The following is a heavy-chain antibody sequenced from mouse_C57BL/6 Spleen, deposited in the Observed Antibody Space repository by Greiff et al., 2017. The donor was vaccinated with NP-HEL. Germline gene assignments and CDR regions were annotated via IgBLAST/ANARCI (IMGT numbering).Heavy chain of an antibody. J-gene: IGHJ2*01. CDR1: GYSFTSYY. Sequence: QVQLKESGPELVKPGASVKISCKASGYSFTSYYIHWVKQRPGQGLEWIGWIYPGSGNTKYNEKFKGKATLTADTSSSTAYMQLSSLTSEDSAVYYCAGSSGSYFDYWGQGTTLTVSS. D-gene: IGHD3-2*02. CDR3: AGSSGSYFDY. V-gene: IGHV1-66*01. CDR2: IYPGSGNT.